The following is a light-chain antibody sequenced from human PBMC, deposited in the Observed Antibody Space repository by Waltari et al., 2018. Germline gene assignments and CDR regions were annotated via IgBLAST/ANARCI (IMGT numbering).Light chain of an antibody. Sequence: DVVMTQSPLSLPVTLGQPASISCRSSQSPVSSDGNTYLNWFQQRPGQSPRRLIYKVSNRDYGVPDRFSGSGSGTDFTLRISRVEAEDVGVYYCMQGIHRPWTFGPGTKVEIK. CDR1: QSPVSSDGNTY. J-gene: IGKJ1*01. CDR2: KVS. CDR3: MQGIHRPWT. V-gene: IGKV2-30*01.